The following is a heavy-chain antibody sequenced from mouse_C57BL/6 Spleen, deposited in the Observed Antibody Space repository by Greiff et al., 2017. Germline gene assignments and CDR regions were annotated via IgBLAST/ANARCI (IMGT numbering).Heavy chain of an antibody. J-gene: IGHJ4*01. CDR2: SRNKANEYTT. D-gene: IGHD1-1*01. Sequence: DVQLVESGGGLVQSGRSLRLSCATSGFTFSDFYMEWVRQAPGKGLEWIAASRNKANEYTTEYSASVKGRFIVSRDTSQCILYLQMNALRAEDTAIYYCASDAGSTGAMDYWGKGTSVTVS. V-gene: IGHV7-1*01. CDR3: ASDAGSTGAMDY. CDR1: GFTFSDFY.